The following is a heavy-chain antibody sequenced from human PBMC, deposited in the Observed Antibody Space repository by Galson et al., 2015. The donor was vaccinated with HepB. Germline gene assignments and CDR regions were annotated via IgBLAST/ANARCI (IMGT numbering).Heavy chain of an antibody. Sequence: SLRLSCAASGFTFSGYSVTWIRQAPGKGLEWVSYISGSGNTIHYADSVKGRFTISRDSAKKSVDLQMNSLRAEDTAMYYCASGLWSGYYGGPFDYWGQGTLVTVSS. CDR3: ASGLWSGYYGGPFDY. J-gene: IGHJ4*02. CDR1: GFTFSGYS. CDR2: ISGSGNTI. D-gene: IGHD3-3*01. V-gene: IGHV3-11*01.